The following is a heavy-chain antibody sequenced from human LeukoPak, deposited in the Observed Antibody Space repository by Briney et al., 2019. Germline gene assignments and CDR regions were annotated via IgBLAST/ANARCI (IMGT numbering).Heavy chain of an antibody. CDR2: IWYDGSNK. D-gene: IGHD6-13*01. Sequence: PGGSLRLSCAASGFTFSSYGMHWVRQAPGKGLEWVAVIWYDGSNKYYADSVKGRFTISRDNSKNTLYLQMNSLRAEDTAVYYCARLGQQPLTTGMDVWGQGTTVTVSS. J-gene: IGHJ6*02. CDR1: GFTFSSYG. CDR3: ARLGQQPLTTGMDV. V-gene: IGHV3-33*01.